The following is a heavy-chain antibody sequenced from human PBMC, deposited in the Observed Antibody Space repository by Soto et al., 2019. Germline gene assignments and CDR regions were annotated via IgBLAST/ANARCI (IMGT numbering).Heavy chain of an antibody. Sequence: PSETLSVTCAVSGGSVNVYYWNWIRHPPGKGLEWIGEINHTGGTHYNPSLKSRVTMSVDTSKNQFSLRLSSVTAADTAIYYCATRITVFGLLIPPFDPWGQGTQVTVSS. V-gene: IGHV4-34*01. CDR1: GGSVNVYY. CDR2: INHTGGT. D-gene: IGHD3-3*01. CDR3: ATRITVFGLLIPPFDP. J-gene: IGHJ5*02.